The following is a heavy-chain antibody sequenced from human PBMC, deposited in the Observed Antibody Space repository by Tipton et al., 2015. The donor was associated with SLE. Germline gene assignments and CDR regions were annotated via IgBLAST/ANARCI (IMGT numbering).Heavy chain of an antibody. CDR1: GFTLGSYT. D-gene: IGHD2-15*01. Sequence: SLRLSCAASGFTLGSYTMNWVRQAPGKGLEWVSSISGDSSYSFFADSLKGRFTISRDNAKNSLYLQMNSLRAEDTAVYYCAILTSWGQGTLVTVSS. J-gene: IGHJ4*02. CDR3: AILTS. CDR2: ISGDSSYS. V-gene: IGHV3-21*01.